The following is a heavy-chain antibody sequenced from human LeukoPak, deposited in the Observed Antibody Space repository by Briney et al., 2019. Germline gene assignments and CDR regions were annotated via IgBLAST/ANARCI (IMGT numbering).Heavy chain of an antibody. V-gene: IGHV1-2*02. D-gene: IGHD3-9*01. CDR2: INPNSGGT. CDR1: GYTFTGYY. CDR3: ARVNGYDILTGYSRRSQLDY. J-gene: IGHJ4*02. Sequence: ASVKVSCKASGYTFTGYYMHWVRQAPGQGLEWMGWINPNSGGTNYAQKFQGRVTITRDTSISTAYMELSRLRSDDTAVYYCARVNGYDILTGYSRRSQLDYWGQGTLVTVSS.